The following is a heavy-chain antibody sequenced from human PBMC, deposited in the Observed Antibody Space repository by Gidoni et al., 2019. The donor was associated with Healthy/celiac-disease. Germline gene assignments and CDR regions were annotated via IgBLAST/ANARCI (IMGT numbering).Heavy chain of an antibody. CDR1: GGSFSGYY. J-gene: IGHJ4*02. CDR3: ARERRGGSSSRPTRSAFDY. CDR2: INHSGST. Sequence: QVQLQQWGAGLLKPSETLSLTCAVYGGSFSGYYWSWIRQPPGKGLEWIGEINHSGSTNYNPSLKSRVTISVDTSKNQFSLKLSSVTAADTAVYYCARERRGGSSSRPTRSAFDYWGQGTLVTVSS. D-gene: IGHD6-13*01. V-gene: IGHV4-34*01.